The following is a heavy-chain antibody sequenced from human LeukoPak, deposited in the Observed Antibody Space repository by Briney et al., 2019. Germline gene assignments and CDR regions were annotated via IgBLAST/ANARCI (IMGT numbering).Heavy chain of an antibody. D-gene: IGHD2-15*01. J-gene: IGHJ6*02. CDR2: IKSKTDGGTT. V-gene: IGHV3-15*01. CDR1: GFTFSNAR. CDR3: TTPESSPLYYYYGMVV. Sequence: GGPLRLSCAASGFTFSNARKSWARQAPGKALEWVGRIKSKTDGGTTDYAAPVKGRFTISRDDSKNTLYLQMNSLKTEDTAVYYCTTPESSPLYYYYGMVVWGQGTTVTVSS.